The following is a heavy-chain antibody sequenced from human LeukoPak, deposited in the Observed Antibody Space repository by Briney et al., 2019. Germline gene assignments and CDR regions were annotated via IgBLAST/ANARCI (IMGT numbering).Heavy chain of an antibody. D-gene: IGHD3-22*01. CDR1: GLTFSSDW. CDR3: AIWYYDSSGTFDY. Sequence: GGSLRLSCAASGLTFSSDWMHWVRQVPGKGLVWVSRINSDASTINYADSVKGRFTISRDNAKNTLYLQMNNLRAEDTAVYYCAIWYYDSSGTFDYWGQGTLVTVSS. CDR2: INSDASTI. V-gene: IGHV3-74*01. J-gene: IGHJ4*02.